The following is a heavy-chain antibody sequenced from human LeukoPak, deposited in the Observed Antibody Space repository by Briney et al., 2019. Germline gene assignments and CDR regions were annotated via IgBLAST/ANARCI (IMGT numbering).Heavy chain of an antibody. V-gene: IGHV3-53*01. J-gene: IGHJ4*02. CDR3: ARPRDDNSGYYIS. Sequence: GGSLRLSCAASGFTLSSRFMSWVRQAPGTGLEWVSFIYRGGTTYVADSLKGGFTGPRDTSKTTLFLQMNSLRCENTALYYCARPRDDNSGYYISWGEGSLVTVSA. CDR1: GFTLSSRF. CDR2: IYRGGTT. D-gene: IGHD6-19*01.